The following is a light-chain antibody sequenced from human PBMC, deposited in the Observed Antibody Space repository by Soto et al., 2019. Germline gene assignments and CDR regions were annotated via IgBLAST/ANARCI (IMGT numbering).Light chain of an antibody. V-gene: IGLV1-40*01. CDR2: GNS. CDR3: QSYDSSLSGYV. J-gene: IGLJ2*01. CDR1: SSNIGAGYD. Sequence: QAVLTQPPSVSGAPGQRVTISCTGSSSNIGAGYDVHWYQQLPGTAPKLLIYGNSHRPSGVSDRFSGSKSGTSASLAITGLQAEYEADYYCQSYDSSLSGYVFGGGTKLTVL.